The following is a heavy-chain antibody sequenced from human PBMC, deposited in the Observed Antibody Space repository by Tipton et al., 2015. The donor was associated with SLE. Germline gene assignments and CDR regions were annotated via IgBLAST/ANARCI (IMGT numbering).Heavy chain of an antibody. D-gene: IGHD3-16*01. CDR1: GFTFGDYA. J-gene: IGHJ6*02. CDR3: TRGGGSKGGIDV. Sequence: SLRLSCTASGFTFGDYAMSWVRQAPGKGLEWVGFIRSKAYGGTTEYAASVKGRFTISRDDSKSIAYLQMNSLKTEDTAVYYCTRGGGSKGGIDVWGQGTTVTLAS. V-gene: IGHV3-49*04. CDR2: IRSKAYGGTT.